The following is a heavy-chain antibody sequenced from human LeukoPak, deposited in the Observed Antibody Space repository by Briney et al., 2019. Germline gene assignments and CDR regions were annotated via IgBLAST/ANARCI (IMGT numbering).Heavy chain of an antibody. J-gene: IGHJ4*02. CDR3: AVQQWLVRGYFDY. CDR2: ISGSGGST. V-gene: IGHV3-23*01. CDR1: GFTFSSYA. D-gene: IGHD6-19*01. Sequence: GGSLRLSCAASGFTFSSYAMSWVRQAPGKGLEWVSAISGSGGSTYNADSVKGRFTISRDNSKNTLYLQMNSLRAEDTAVYYCAVQQWLVRGYFDYWGQGTLVTVSS.